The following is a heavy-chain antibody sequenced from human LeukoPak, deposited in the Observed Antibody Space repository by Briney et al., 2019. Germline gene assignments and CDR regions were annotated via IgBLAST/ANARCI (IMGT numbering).Heavy chain of an antibody. Sequence: PGGSLRLSCAASGFTFSSYSMNWVRQALGKGLEWLSSISSGGSYIYYADSVKDRFTISRDNAKNSLYLQMNSLRAEDTAVYYCARGGTSSTNTWFDPWGQGTLVTVSS. CDR3: ARGGTSSTNTWFDP. D-gene: IGHD2-2*01. CDR2: ISSGGSYI. J-gene: IGHJ5*02. V-gene: IGHV3-21*01. CDR1: GFTFSSYS.